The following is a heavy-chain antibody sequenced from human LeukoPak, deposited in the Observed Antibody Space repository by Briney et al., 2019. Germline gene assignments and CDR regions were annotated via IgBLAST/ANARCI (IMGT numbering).Heavy chain of an antibody. CDR1: GFTFSSYE. D-gene: IGHD3-10*02. J-gene: IGHJ6*04. Sequence: QPGGSLRLSCAASGFTFSSYEMNWVRQAPGKGLEWVSYISSSSSTIYYTDSVKGRFTISRDNPKNSLYLQMNSLRAEDTAVYYCAELGITMIGGVWGKGTTVTISS. V-gene: IGHV3-48*03. CDR3: AELGITMIGGV. CDR2: ISSSSSTI.